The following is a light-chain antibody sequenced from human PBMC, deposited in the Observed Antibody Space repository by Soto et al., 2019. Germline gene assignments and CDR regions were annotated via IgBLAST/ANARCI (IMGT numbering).Light chain of an antibody. J-gene: IGLJ2*01. CDR1: SGSVSTSYY. CDR3: VMYMGMGMV. CDR2: STN. Sequence: QTVVTQEPSFSVSPGGTVTLTCGLSSGSVSTSYYPSWYQQTPGQAPRTLIYSTNTRSSGVPDRFSGSILGNKVALTITGGQADDESDYFSVMYMGMGMVFGVGTK. V-gene: IGLV8-61*01.